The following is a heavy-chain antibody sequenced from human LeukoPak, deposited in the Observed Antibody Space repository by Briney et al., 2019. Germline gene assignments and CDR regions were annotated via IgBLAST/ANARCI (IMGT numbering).Heavy chain of an antibody. CDR3: ATTRQRITMVRGVRTLDY. V-gene: IGHV4-34*01. CDR1: GGSFSGYY. D-gene: IGHD3-10*01. J-gene: IGHJ4*02. Sequence: SETLSLTCAVYGGSFSGYYWSWIRQPPGKGLEWIGEINHSGSTNYNPSLKSRVTILVDTSKNQFSLKLSSVTAADTAVYYCATTRQRITMVRGVRTLDYWGQGTLVTVSS. CDR2: INHSGST.